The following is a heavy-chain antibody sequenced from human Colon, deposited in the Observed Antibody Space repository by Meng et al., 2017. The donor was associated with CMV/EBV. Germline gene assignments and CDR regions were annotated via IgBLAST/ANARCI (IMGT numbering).Heavy chain of an antibody. D-gene: IGHD5-12*01. CDR2: ISSSSSSYI. J-gene: IGHJ6*02. CDR1: GFTFSSYS. V-gene: IGHV3-21*01. Sequence: GESLKISCAASGFTFSSYSMNWVRQAPGKGLEWVSSISSSSSSYIYYADSVKGRFTISRDNAKNSLYLQMNSLRAEDTAVYYCARAGYDPSYYYYYGMDVWGQGTTVTVSS. CDR3: ARAGYDPSYYYYYGMDV.